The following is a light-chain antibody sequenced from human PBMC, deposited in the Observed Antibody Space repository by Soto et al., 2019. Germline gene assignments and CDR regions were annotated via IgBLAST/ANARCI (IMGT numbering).Light chain of an antibody. J-gene: IGLJ1*01. CDR1: SSSIGAGYH. V-gene: IGLV1-40*01. Sequence: QAVLTQPPSVSGAPGQRVTISCTGSSSSIGAGYHVHWYQQLPGAAPKLLISVNNNRPSGVPDRFSGSRSGTSASLAIAGLQAEDEADYYCQSYDDSLSTYVFGTGTKVTVL. CDR2: VNN. CDR3: QSYDDSLSTYV.